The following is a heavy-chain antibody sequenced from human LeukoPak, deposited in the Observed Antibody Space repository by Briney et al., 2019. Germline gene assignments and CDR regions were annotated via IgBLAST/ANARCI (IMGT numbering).Heavy chain of an antibody. V-gene: IGHV3-23*01. D-gene: IGHD2-15*01. Sequence: GGSLRLSCAASGFTFSSYAMNWVRQAPEKGLEWISILTNNGANTWYADYVKGRFTISRDNSKNTLYLQMNSLRAEDTAIYYCAKGTLGSCIGPRCYPLDSWGQGTLVTVSS. CDR1: GFTFSSYA. J-gene: IGHJ4*02. CDR2: LTNNGANT. CDR3: AKGTLGSCIGPRCYPLDS.